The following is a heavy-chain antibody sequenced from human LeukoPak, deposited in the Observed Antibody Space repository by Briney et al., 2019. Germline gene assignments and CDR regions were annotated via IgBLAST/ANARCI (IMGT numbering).Heavy chain of an antibody. J-gene: IGHJ5*02. V-gene: IGHV4-34*01. CDR2: INHSGST. CDR3: ARGRYYYDSSGYNH. D-gene: IGHD3-22*01. CDR1: GGSSSGYY. Sequence: PSEALSLTCAVYGGSSSGYYWSWIRQPPGKGLEWIGEINHSGSTNYNPSLKSRVTISVDTSKNQFSLKLSSVTAADTAVYYCARGRYYYDSSGYNHWGQGTLVTVSS.